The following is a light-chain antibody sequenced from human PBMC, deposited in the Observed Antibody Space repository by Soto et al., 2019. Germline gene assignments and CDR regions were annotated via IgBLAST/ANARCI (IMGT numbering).Light chain of an antibody. CDR2: DAS. J-gene: IGKJ1*01. CDR3: QQYGTSRWT. V-gene: IGKV3D-20*01. CDR1: QNVSNSY. Sequence: EIVLTQSPATLSLSPGERATLSCGASQNVSNSYLAWYQQKPGLAPRLIIYDASSRAIGIPDRFSGSGSGADFTLTISRLEPEDFAVYYCQQYGTSRWTFGQGTKVEIK.